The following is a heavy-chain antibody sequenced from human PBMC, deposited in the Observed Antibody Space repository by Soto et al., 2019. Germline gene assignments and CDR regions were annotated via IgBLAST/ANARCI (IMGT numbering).Heavy chain of an antibody. CDR3: ARDLNGAAGGGY. CDR2: IYPYNDNT. V-gene: IGHV1-18*01. J-gene: IGHJ1*01. Sequence: APGQGLEWMAWIYPYNDNTNYAQKFLGRVTLTTDTSTSTAYMDLRSLTSDDTAIYYCARDLNGAAGGGYWAQGHLVTVSS. D-gene: IGHD6-13*01.